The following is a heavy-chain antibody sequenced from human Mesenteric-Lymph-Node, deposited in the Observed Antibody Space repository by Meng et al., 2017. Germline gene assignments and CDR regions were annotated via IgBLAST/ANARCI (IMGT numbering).Heavy chain of an antibody. D-gene: IGHD2-2*01. CDR1: GFFFENYA. V-gene: IGHV3-48*03. J-gene: IGHJ6*02. Sequence: GESLKISCAASGFFFENYAMYWVRQVPGKGLEWVSYISTSGGSIYYADSVKGRFTISRDNAKNSLYLQMNSLRAEDTAVYYCARAVLGYQLPPYYYGMDVWGQGTTVTVSS. CDR3: ARAVLGYQLPPYYYGMDV. CDR2: ISTSGGSI.